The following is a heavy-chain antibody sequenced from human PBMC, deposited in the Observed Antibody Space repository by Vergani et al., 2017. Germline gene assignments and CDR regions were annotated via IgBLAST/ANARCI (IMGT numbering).Heavy chain of an antibody. CDR1: GGTFSSYA. Sequence: QVQLVQSGAEVKKPGSSVKVSCKASGGTFSSYAISWVRQAPGQGLEWMGRIIPIFGTVNYAQNFQGRVTITADESTSTAYMELSSLRSEDTAVYYCARVEVIEAYKYDILTAYLSRSGAFDIWDQGTMVTVSS. CDR2: IIPIFGTV. CDR3: ARVEVIEAYKYDILTAYLSRSGAFDI. V-gene: IGHV1-69*13. J-gene: IGHJ3*02. D-gene: IGHD3-9*01.